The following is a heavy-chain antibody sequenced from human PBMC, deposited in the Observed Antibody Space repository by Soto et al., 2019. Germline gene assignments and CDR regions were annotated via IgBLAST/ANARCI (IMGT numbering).Heavy chain of an antibody. J-gene: IGHJ4*02. V-gene: IGHV4-30-4*01. CDR3: ARRDPPVF. CDR2: IYHSGNT. Sequence: SETLSLTCTVSGGSISSGHYHWSWIRQSPGKGLEWIGYIYHSGNTFYNPSLKSRVTISVDTSRNQFSLKLRSVTAADTAVYYCARRDPPVFWGQGTLVTVSS. CDR1: GGSISSGHYH.